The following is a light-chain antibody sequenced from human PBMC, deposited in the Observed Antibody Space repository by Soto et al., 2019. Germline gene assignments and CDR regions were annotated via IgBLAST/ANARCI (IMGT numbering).Light chain of an antibody. Sequence: QSALTQPPSVSGSPGQSVTISCTGTSSDFNNYNRVSWYQRPPGTGPKLIIYEVNNRPSGVPDRFSGSKSGNTASLTISGLQAEDEAEYYCILYRTDITYVFGPGTKVTVL. V-gene: IGLV2-18*01. CDR2: EVN. CDR3: ILYRTDITYV. J-gene: IGLJ1*01. CDR1: SSDFNNYNR.